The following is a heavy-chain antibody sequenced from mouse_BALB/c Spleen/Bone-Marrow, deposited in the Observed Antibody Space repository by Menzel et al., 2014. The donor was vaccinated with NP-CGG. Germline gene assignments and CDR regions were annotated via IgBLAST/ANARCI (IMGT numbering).Heavy chain of an antibody. CDR1: GYSFTSYW. V-gene: IGHV1S126*01. CDR3: ARVGLRLPYYFDY. Sequence: QVQLKDSGPQVVRPGASVKISCKASGYSFTSYWMHWVKQRPGQGLEWIGMIDPSDSETRLNQKFKDKATLTVDESSSTAYMQLSSPTSEDSAVYYCARVGLRLPYYFDYWGQGTTLTVSS. D-gene: IGHD1-2*01. CDR2: IDPSDSET. J-gene: IGHJ2*01.